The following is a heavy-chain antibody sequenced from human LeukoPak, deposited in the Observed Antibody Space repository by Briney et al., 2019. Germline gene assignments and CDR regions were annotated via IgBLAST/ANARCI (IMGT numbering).Heavy chain of an antibody. Sequence: SVKVSCKASGGTFSSYAISWVRQAPEQGLEWMGGIIPIFGTANYAQKFQGRVTITTDESTSTAYMELSSLRSEDTAVYFCARSGVHAFDIWGQGTMVTVSS. CDR3: ARSGVHAFDI. V-gene: IGHV1-69*05. D-gene: IGHD3-10*01. CDR1: GGTFSSYA. CDR2: IIPIFGTA. J-gene: IGHJ3*02.